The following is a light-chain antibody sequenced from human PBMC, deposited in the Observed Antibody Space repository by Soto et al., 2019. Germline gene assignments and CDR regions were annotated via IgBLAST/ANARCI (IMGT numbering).Light chain of an antibody. CDR3: QQYNRWLT. V-gene: IGKV3-15*01. J-gene: IGKJ4*01. CDR1: QSISNN. CDR2: GAS. Sequence: IVMTQSPATLSVSPGERATLSCRASQSISNNLAWYQHKTGQAPRLLIYGASTRATGIPARFSGGGSGTAFSLTISSLQSADFAINNCQQYNRWLTFGGGNKVEIK.